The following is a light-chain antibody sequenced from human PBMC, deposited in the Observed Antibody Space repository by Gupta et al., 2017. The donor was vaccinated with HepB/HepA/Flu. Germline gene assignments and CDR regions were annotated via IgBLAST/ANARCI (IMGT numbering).Light chain of an antibody. V-gene: IGLV3-1*01. Sequence: SYELTQPPSVSVSPGQTASITCSGAKLRDKYACWYQQKPGQSPVLVIYQDRKRSSGIPERISGSNSGNTATLTISGTQAMDEADYYCQACDSITSVVFGGGTKLTVL. CDR1: KLRDKY. J-gene: IGLJ2*01. CDR2: QDR. CDR3: QACDSITSVV.